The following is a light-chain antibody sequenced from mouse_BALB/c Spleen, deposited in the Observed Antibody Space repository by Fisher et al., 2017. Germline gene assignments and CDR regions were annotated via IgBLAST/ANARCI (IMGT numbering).Light chain of an antibody. J-gene: IGKJ1*01. CDR1: SSVSSSY. V-gene: IGKV4-74*01. Sequence: IVITQSPAIMSASPGEKVTMTCRASSSVSSSYLHWYQQKPGSSPKLWIYSTSNLASGVPARFSGSGSGTSYSLTISSMEAEDAATYYCHQYHRSPWTFGGGTKLEIK. CDR2: STS. CDR3: HQYHRSPWT.